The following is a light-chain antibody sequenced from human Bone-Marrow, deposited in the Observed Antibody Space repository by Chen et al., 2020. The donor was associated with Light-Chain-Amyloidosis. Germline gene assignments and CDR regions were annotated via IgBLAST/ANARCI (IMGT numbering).Light chain of an antibody. CDR2: DDS. CDR3: QVWDRSSDRPV. J-gene: IGLJ3*02. CDR1: NIGSTS. Sequence: SYVLTQPPSVSVAPGQPATIASGGNNIGSTSVHWYQQTPGQAPLLVVYDDSDRPSGIPERLSGSNSGNTATLTISRVEAGDEADYYCQVWDRSSDRPVFGGGTKLTVL. V-gene: IGLV3-21*02.